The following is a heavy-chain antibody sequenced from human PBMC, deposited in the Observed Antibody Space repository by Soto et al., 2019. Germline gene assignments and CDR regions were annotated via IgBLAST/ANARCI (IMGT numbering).Heavy chain of an antibody. CDR2: IGTNADT. CDR3: ARGRPFWSDFYIDH. D-gene: IGHD3-3*01. CDR1: GFRFSDYD. Sequence: EVLLVESGGVMIQRGGSLRLSCEASGFRFSDYDMHWVRQHPGKGLEWVSGIGTNADTHYSDSVRGRLTISRENDKHSLFLQMNSLKAADTAVYFCARGRPFWSDFYIDHWGQGTRVTVSS. V-gene: IGHV3-13*01. J-gene: IGHJ5*02.